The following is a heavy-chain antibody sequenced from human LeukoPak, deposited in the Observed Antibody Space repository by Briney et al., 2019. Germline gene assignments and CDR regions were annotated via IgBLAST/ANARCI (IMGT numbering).Heavy chain of an antibody. V-gene: IGHV4-59*08. CDR1: GGSISSYY. Sequence: SETLSLTCTVSGGSISSYYWSWIRQPPGKGLEWIGYIYYSGSTNYNPSLKSRVTISVDTSKNQFSLELSSVTAADTAVYYCARHSSLGSGYYYWGQGTLVIVSS. J-gene: IGHJ4*02. CDR3: ARHSSLGSGYYY. CDR2: IYYSGST. D-gene: IGHD3-22*01.